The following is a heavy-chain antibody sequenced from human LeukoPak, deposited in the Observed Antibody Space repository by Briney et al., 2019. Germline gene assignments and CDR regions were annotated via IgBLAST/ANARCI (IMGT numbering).Heavy chain of an antibody. J-gene: IGHJ4*02. D-gene: IGHD3-10*01. CDR1: GFTFSSYA. CDR3: ARDQRSYYGSGSYYRLGY. V-gene: IGHV3-30*04. CDR2: ISYDGSNK. Sequence: GGSLRLSCAASGFTFSSYAMHWVRQAPGKGLEWVAGISYDGSNKYYADSVKGRFTISRDNSKNTLYLQMNRLRAEDTAVYYCARDQRSYYGSGSYYRLGYWGQGTLVTVSS.